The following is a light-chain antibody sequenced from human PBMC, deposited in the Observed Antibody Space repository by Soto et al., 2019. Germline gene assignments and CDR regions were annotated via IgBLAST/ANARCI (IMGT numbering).Light chain of an antibody. Sequence: EIVLTHSPATLSLSPWERSTLSCRSSQSVSSYVAWYQQKPGQAPRLLIYDASNRATGIPARFSGSGSGTDFTLTISSLEPEDFAVYYCQQRSNWPPITFGQGTRLEIK. J-gene: IGKJ5*01. CDR2: DAS. CDR3: QQRSNWPPIT. CDR1: QSVSSY. V-gene: IGKV3-11*01.